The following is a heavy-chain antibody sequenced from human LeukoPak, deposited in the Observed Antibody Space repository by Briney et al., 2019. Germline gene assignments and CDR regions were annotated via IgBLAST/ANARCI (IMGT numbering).Heavy chain of an antibody. Sequence: PGRSLRLSRAASGFTFNTFDMHWVRQAPGKGLEWVAVIWYDGSNKYYADSVKGRFTISRDNSKNTLYLQMNSLRAEDTAVYYCARQSSATIVSAFAFWGQGTMVTVSS. CDR1: GFTFNTFD. V-gene: IGHV3-33*01. D-gene: IGHD2-15*01. CDR3: ARQSSATIVSAFAF. J-gene: IGHJ3*01. CDR2: IWYDGSNK.